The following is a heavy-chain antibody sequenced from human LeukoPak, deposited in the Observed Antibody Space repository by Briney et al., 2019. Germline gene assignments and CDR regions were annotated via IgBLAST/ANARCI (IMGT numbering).Heavy chain of an antibody. J-gene: IGHJ4*02. CDR1: GFTFSDYP. D-gene: IGHD4-11*01. CDR3: VQVGSNYYLN. Sequence: GGSLRLSCSASGFTFSDYPMHWVRQTPGKGLEYVSAISKNGDDTYYADSVKGRFTISRDNSKNTLYLQMSSLRTEDAAVFYCVQVGSNYYLNWGQGTLVIVCS. V-gene: IGHV3-64D*06. CDR2: ISKNGDDT.